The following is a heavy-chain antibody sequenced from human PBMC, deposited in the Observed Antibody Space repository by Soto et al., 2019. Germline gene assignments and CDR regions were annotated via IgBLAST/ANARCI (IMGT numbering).Heavy chain of an antibody. Sequence: QVQLVQSGAEVKKPGSSVKVSCKASGGTFSNYAISWVRQAPGQGLEWMGGFIPISGTANYAQKFQGRVTITAVESASTAYMELSSLRSEDTAVYYCARSQGSSTSLEIYYYYYYGMDVWGQGTTVTVSS. CDR2: FIPISGTA. J-gene: IGHJ6*02. CDR1: GGTFSNYA. V-gene: IGHV1-69*01. D-gene: IGHD2-2*01. CDR3: ARSQGSSTSLEIYYYYYYGMDV.